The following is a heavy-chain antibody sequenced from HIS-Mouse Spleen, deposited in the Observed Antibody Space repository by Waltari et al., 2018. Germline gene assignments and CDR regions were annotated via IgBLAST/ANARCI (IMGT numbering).Heavy chain of an antibody. J-gene: IGHJ4*02. CDR3: AKDKHHAFDY. Sequence: QVQLVESGGGVVQPGRSLRLCCAASGVTCRSYGMHWVRQAPGKGLEWVAVISYDGSNKYYADSVKGRFTISRDNSKNTLYLQMNSLRAEDTAVYYCAKDKHHAFDYWGQGTLVTVSS. CDR1: GVTCRSYG. CDR2: ISYDGSNK. V-gene: IGHV3-30*18.